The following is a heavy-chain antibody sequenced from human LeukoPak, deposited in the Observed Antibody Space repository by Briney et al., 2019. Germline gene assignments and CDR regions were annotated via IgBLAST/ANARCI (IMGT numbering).Heavy chain of an antibody. CDR2: ISYDGSNK. Sequence: GGSLRLSCAASGFTFSSYAMHWVRQAPGKGLEWVAVISYDGSNKYYADSVKGRFTISRDNSKSTLYLQMDSLRAEDTAVYYCARGEIPSHYYDSSGYYYYWGQGTLVTVSS. V-gene: IGHV3-30-3*01. J-gene: IGHJ4*02. D-gene: IGHD3-22*01. CDR3: ARGEIPSHYYDSSGYYYY. CDR1: GFTFSSYA.